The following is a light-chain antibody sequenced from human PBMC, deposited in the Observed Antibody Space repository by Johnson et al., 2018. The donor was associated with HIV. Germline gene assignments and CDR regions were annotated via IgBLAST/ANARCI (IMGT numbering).Light chain of an antibody. CDR2: DNN. CDR1: SSNIGNNY. V-gene: IGLV1-51*01. Sequence: QSVLTQPPSVSAAPGQKVTISCSGSSSNIGNNYVSWYQQLPGTAPKLLIYDNNKRPSGIPDRFSGSKSGTSATLGITGLQTGDEADYYCGTWDSSLSARYVFGTGTKATVL. J-gene: IGLJ1*01. CDR3: GTWDSSLSARYV.